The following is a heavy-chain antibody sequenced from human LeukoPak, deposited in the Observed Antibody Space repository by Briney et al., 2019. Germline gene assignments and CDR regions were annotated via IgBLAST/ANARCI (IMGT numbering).Heavy chain of an antibody. CDR1: GLTVSNSY. CDR2: LYRDDTS. CDR3: VSGYCRGARCHAFAFDI. V-gene: IGHV3-53*03. Sequence: GGSLRLSCAASGLTVSNSYKNWVRQPPGKGLEWVSVLYRDDTSYYAESVKGRFTISRDSAKNTLDLQMSGLRAEDTAMYYCVSGYCRGARCHAFAFDIWGQGTMVTVSS. D-gene: IGHD2-15*01. J-gene: IGHJ3*02.